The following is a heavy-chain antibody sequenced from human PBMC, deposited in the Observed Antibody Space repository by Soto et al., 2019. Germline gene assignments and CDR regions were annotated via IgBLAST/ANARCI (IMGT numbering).Heavy chain of an antibody. Sequence: PGGSLRLSCAASGFTFSNAWMSRVRQAPGKGLEWVGRIKSKTDGGTTDYAAPVKGRFPISRDDSKNTLYLQMNSLKTEDTAVYYCTTDPYDYRVPWRYWGQGTLVTVSS. J-gene: IGHJ4*02. CDR1: GFTFSNAW. CDR2: IKSKTDGGTT. V-gene: IGHV3-15*01. D-gene: IGHD4-17*01. CDR3: TTDPYDYRVPWRY.